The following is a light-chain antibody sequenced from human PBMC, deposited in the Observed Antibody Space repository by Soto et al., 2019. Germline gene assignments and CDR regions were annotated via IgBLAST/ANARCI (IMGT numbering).Light chain of an antibody. V-gene: IGKV3-20*01. J-gene: IGKJ1*01. CDR3: QQYGSSPPWT. CDR1: QSVRSSY. Sequence: EIVFTQSPGTLSLSPGERATLSCRASQSVRSSYLAWYQHKPGQAPRLLMYGASSRATGIPDRFSGSGSGSDFTLTISRLXPEDFAVYYCQQYGSSPPWTFGQGTKVDIK. CDR2: GAS.